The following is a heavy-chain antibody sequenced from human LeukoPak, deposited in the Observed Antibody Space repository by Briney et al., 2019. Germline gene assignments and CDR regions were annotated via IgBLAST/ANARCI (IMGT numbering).Heavy chain of an antibody. CDR3: AKDFRIGFSAHFDY. Sequence: GGSLRLSCVGSGFTFRSHAMSWVRQAPEKGLEFVSGIYENGGTTYYADSVKGRFSISRDNSKNTLYLQMDSLRGEDTAVYYCAKDFRIGFSAHFDYWGQGALVTVSS. D-gene: IGHD3-3*02. V-gene: IGHV3-23*01. CDR2: IYENGGTT. J-gene: IGHJ4*02. CDR1: GFTFRSHA.